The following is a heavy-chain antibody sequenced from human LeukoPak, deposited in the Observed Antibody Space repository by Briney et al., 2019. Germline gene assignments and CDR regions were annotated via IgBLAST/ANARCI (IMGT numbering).Heavy chain of an antibody. J-gene: IGHJ4*02. Sequence: PSETLSLTCAVSGGSISSSNWWSWVRQPPGKGLEWIGEINHSGSTNYNPSLKSRVTISVDTSKNQFSLKLSSVTAADTAVYYCASLRGYYYDSSGHHPGHGYWGQGTLVTVSS. CDR1: GGSISSSNW. D-gene: IGHD3-22*01. CDR2: INHSGST. CDR3: ASLRGYYYDSSGHHPGHGY. V-gene: IGHV4-4*02.